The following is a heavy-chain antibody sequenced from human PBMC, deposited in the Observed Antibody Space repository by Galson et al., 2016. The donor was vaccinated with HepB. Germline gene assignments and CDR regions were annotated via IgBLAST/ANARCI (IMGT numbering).Heavy chain of an antibody. D-gene: IGHD1-7*01. CDR1: GYTFTNYG. CDR3: ARGAPPCITRTLCWFDP. V-gene: IGHV1-18*01. CDR2: ISANNNNT. J-gene: IGHJ5*02. Sequence: SVKVSCKASGYTFTNYGITWVRQAPGQGLEWMGWISANNNNTIYAQRLQGRFTMTTDTSTNTAYMELRSLRSDDTALYYCARGAPPCITRTLCWFDPWGQGTLVTVSS.